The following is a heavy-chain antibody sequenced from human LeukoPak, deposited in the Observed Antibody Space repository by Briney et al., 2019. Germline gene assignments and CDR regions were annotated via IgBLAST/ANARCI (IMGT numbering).Heavy chain of an antibody. CDR2: IYSGGGT. V-gene: IGHV3-66*01. Sequence: GGSLSLSCAASGFTLSSNYVSWVRQAPGKGLEWISVIYSGGGTYYADSVKGRFTISRDNSKNTLFLQMNSLRAEDTAVYYCARELTTFYYDISGYYGHAFDIWGRGTMVTVFS. CDR1: GFTLSSNY. CDR3: ARELTTFYYDISGYYGHAFDI. J-gene: IGHJ3*02. D-gene: IGHD3-22*01.